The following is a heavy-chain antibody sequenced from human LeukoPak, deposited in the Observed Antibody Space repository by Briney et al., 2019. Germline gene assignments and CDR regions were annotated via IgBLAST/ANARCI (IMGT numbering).Heavy chain of an antibody. Sequence: GGSLRLSCAASGFTFSTSGMSWVRQAPGKGLEWVSAISSSADLTYYADSVRGRFTVSRDNSKNTLYLQMNSPRAEDTAVYYCARVGSSWYANIWGPGTMVTVSS. CDR1: GFTFSTSG. J-gene: IGHJ3*02. CDR3: ARVGSSWYANI. CDR2: ISSSADLT. V-gene: IGHV3-23*01. D-gene: IGHD6-13*01.